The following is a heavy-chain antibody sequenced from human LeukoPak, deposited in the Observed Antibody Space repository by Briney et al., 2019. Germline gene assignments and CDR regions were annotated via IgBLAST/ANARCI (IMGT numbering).Heavy chain of an antibody. J-gene: IGHJ4*02. D-gene: IGHD3-16*01. CDR3: AGDYGDSFDY. Sequence: SETLSLTCAVHGGSFSGYYWSWIRQPPGKGLEWIGEINHSGSTNYNPSLKSRVTISVDTSKNQFSLKLSSVTAADTAVYYCAGDYGDSFDYWGQGTLVTVSS. V-gene: IGHV4-34*01. CDR1: GGSFSGYY. CDR2: INHSGST.